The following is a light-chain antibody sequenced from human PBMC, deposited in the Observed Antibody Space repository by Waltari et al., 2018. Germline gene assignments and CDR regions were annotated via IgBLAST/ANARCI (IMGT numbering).Light chain of an antibody. V-gene: IGLV2-14*01. CDR3: SSYSYSSGTLVI. J-gene: IGLJ2*01. CDR2: EVT. CDR1: SSDLGGYTY. Sequence: QSALTQPASVSGSPGQSITISCTGTSSDLGGYTYVSWYQQHPGKPPKLIIFEVTNRPSGVSHRFSGSKSANTASLTISALQADDEADYYCSSYSYSSGTLVIFGGGTRLTVL.